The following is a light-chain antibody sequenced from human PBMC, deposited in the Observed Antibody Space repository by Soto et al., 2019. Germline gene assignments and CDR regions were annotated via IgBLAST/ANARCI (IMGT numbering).Light chain of an antibody. V-gene: IGKV3-15*01. CDR2: GAS. J-gene: IGKJ2*01. CDR1: QSIGSN. CDR3: QQYNDWPPYT. Sequence: EVLMTQSQGTLSVSPGERVTVSCRASQSIGSNLAWYQQKPGQAPRLLIYGASTRVIGVPHRFSGGRSGTEFTLTISSLQSEDIAVYFCQQYNDWPPYTFGQGTKLEIK.